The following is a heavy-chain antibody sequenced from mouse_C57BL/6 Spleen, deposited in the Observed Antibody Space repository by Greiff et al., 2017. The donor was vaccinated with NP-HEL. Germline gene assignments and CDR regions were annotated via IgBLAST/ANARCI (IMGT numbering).Heavy chain of an antibody. J-gene: IGHJ2*01. CDR2: INPNNGGT. CDR3: APGWLH. D-gene: IGHD2-3*01. Sequence: EVQLQQSGPELVKPGASVKISCKASGYTFTDYYMNWVKQSHGKSLEWIGDINPNNGGTSYNQKFKGKATLTVDKSSSTAYMELRSLTSEDSAVYYCAPGWLHWGQGTTLTVSS. CDR1: GYTFTDYY. V-gene: IGHV1-26*01.